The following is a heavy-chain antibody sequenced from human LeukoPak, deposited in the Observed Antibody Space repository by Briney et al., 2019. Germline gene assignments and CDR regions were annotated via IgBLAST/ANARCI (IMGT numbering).Heavy chain of an antibody. CDR1: GGSISSGSYY. J-gene: IGHJ4*02. V-gene: IGHV4-61*02. Sequence: KASETLSLTCTVSGGSISSGSYYWSWIRQPAGKGLEWIGRIYTSGSTNYNPSLKSRVTISVDTSKNQFSLKLSSVTAADTAVYYCARGVDSGSYYYGGHYYFDYWGQGTLVTVSS. CDR2: IYTSGST. CDR3: ARGVDSGSYYYGGHYYFDY. D-gene: IGHD1-26*01.